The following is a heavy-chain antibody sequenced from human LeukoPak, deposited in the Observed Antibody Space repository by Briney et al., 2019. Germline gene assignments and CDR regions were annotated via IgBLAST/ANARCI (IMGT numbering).Heavy chain of an antibody. Sequence: GGSLRLSCAASGISFSSHGMNWVRQAPGKGLEWVAFIRYDGSNKYYADSVKGRFTISRDNSKNTLYLQMNSLRAEDTAVYYCAKDQVPYYYYYMDVWGKGTTVTISS. J-gene: IGHJ6*03. CDR3: AKDQVPYYYYYMDV. CDR2: IRYDGSNK. D-gene: IGHD4/OR15-4a*01. V-gene: IGHV3-30*02. CDR1: GISFSSHG.